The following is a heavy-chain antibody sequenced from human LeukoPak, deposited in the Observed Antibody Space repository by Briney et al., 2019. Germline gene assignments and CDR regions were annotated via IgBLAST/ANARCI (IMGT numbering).Heavy chain of an antibody. D-gene: IGHD3-22*01. Sequence: GGSLRLSCAASGFTFSSYAMSWVRQAPGKGLEWVSAISGSGGSTYYADSVKGRFTISRDNSKNTLYLQMNSLRAEDTAVYYCAKGCDYYDSSGSDYWGQGTLVTVSS. V-gene: IGHV3-23*01. CDR1: GFTFSSYA. J-gene: IGHJ4*02. CDR3: AKGCDYYDSSGSDY. CDR2: ISGSGGST.